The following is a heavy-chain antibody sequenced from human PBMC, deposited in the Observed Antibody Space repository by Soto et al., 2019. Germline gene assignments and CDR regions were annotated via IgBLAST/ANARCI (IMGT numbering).Heavy chain of an antibody. CDR3: AREVLFPGNSMTAKIYAY. J-gene: IGHJ4*01. CDR1: GYSFTGYS. Sequence: ASVKVSCKTSGYSFTGYSVHWVRQAPGHGPEWMGWINPKSGGTKYAQKFQGRVTMTRDTSISTVFMELSRVTSDDTAVYYCAREVLFPGNSMTAKIYAYWGHGRLVTVS. V-gene: IGHV1-2*02. D-gene: IGHD3-9*01. CDR2: INPKSGGT.